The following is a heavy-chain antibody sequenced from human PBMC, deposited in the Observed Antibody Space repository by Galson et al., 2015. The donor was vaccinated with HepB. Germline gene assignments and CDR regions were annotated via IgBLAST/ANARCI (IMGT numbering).Heavy chain of an antibody. D-gene: IGHD3-10*01. CDR3: ARDRGIRPFDM. V-gene: IGHV1-18*01. CDR2: ISTFTGKT. Sequence: SVKVSCKASGYMFTNFGISWVRQAPGQGLEWLGWISTFTGKTEYSEKFHGRLTVTADTSTNTAYMQLRGLTIDDTALYYCARDRGIRPFDMWGQGTLVTVSA. J-gene: IGHJ3*02. CDR1: GYMFTNFG.